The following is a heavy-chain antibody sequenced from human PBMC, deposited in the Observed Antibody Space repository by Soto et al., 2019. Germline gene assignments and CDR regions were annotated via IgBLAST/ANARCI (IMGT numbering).Heavy chain of an antibody. CDR1: GGTFSSYA. J-gene: IGHJ5*02. CDR3: ARACRASSGYRGVWFDP. CDR2: IIPIFGTA. V-gene: IGHV1-69*01. Sequence: QVQLVQSGAEVKKPGYSVKFSCKASGGTFSSYAISWVRPAPGQGLEWMGGIIPIFGTANYAQKFQGRVTITADESTSTAYLELSSLRSEDTAVYYCARACRASSGYRGVWFDPWGQGTLVTVSS. D-gene: IGHD3-22*01.